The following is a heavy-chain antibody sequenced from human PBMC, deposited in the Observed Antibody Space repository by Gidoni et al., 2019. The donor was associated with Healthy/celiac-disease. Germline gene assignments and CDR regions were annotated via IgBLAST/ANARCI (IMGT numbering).Heavy chain of an antibody. J-gene: IGHJ4*02. CDR1: GFTFSSYA. CDR3: AKTEVLRFLEPIDY. CDR2: ISGSGCST. V-gene: IGHV3-23*04. D-gene: IGHD3-3*01. Sequence: EVEVVESGGGLVQPGGSLRLSCAASGFTFSSYAMSWVRQAPGKGLEWVSAISGSGCSTYYADSVKGRFTISRDNSKNTLYLQMNSLRAEDTAVYYCAKTEVLRFLEPIDYWGQGTLVTVSS.